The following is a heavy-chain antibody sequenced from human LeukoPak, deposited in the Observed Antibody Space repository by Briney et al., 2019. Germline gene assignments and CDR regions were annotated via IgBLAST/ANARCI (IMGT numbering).Heavy chain of an antibody. D-gene: IGHD3-9*01. CDR3: AKTLYHDILTGTLFEGD. CDR1: GFTFSSYA. Sequence: GGSLRLSCAASGFTFSSYAMSWVRQAPGKGLEWVSAISGGGGSTYYADSVKGRFTISRDNSKNTLYLQMNSLRAEDTAVYYCAKTLYHDILTGTLFEGDWGQGTLVTVSS. J-gene: IGHJ4*02. CDR2: ISGGGGST. V-gene: IGHV3-23*01.